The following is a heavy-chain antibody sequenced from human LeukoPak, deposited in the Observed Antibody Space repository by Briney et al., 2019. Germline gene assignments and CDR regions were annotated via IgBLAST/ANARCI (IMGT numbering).Heavy chain of an antibody. CDR2: IYSGGST. V-gene: IGHV3-53*01. CDR1: GFTVSSNY. CDR3: ARDRLLTGPYYYYGMDV. Sequence: PGGSLRLSCAASGFTVSSNYMSWVRQAPGKGLEWVSVIYSGGSTYYADSVKGRFTISRDNSKNTLYLQMNSLRAADTAVYYCARDRLLTGPYYYYGMDVWGQGTTVTVSS. J-gene: IGHJ6*02. D-gene: IGHD7-27*01.